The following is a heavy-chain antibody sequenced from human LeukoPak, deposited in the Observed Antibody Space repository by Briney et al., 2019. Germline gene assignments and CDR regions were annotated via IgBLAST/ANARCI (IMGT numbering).Heavy chain of an antibody. Sequence: VASVKVSCKASGYTFTSYDINWVRQATGQGLEWMGWMNPNSGNTGYAQKFQGRVTMTRNTSIRTAYMELSSLRSEDTAVYYCARVAGRNYDFWSGYYRENNWFDPWGQGTLVTVSS. D-gene: IGHD3-3*01. CDR3: ARVAGRNYDFWSGYYRENNWFDP. CDR2: MNPNSGNT. J-gene: IGHJ5*02. CDR1: GYTFTSYD. V-gene: IGHV1-8*01.